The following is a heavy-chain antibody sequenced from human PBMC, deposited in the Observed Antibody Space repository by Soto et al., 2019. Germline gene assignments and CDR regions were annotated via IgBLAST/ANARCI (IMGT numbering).Heavy chain of an antibody. V-gene: IGHV4-39*01. CDR1: GGSISSSSYY. CDR3: ARGCSSPPYNWFDP. J-gene: IGHJ5*02. D-gene: IGHD6-13*01. CDR2: TYYSGST. Sequence: QLQLQESGPGLVKPSATLSLTCTVSGGSISSSSYYWGWIRQPPGKGLEWIGSTYYSGSTYYNQSLKSRVTVSVDTSKSQFSLKLSSVTAADTAVYYCARGCSSPPYNWFDPWGQGTLVTVSS.